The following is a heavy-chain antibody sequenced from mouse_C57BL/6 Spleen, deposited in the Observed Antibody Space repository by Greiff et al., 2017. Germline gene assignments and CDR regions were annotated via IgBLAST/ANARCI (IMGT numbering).Heavy chain of an antibody. CDR1: GYAFSSSW. J-gene: IGHJ2*01. Sequence: VQLQQSGPELVKPGASVKISCKASGYAFSSSWMNWVKQRPGKGLEWIGRIYPGDGDTNYNGKFKGKATLTADKSSSTAYMQLSSLTSEDSAVYFCARSGVYYYGPFDYWGQGTTLTVSS. CDR3: ARSGVYYYGPFDY. CDR2: IYPGDGDT. V-gene: IGHV1-82*01. D-gene: IGHD1-1*01.